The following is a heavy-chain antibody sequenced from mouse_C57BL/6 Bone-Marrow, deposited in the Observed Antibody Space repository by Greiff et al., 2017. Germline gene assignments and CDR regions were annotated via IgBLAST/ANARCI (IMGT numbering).Heavy chain of an antibody. V-gene: IGHV7-3*01. CDR3: AGYGSSYNFDY. CDR1: GFTFTDYY. D-gene: IGHD1-1*01. Sequence: EVMLVESGGGLVQPGGSLSLSCAASGFTFTDYYMSWVRQPPGKALEWLGFIRNKANGYTTEYSASVKGRFTISRDNSQRILYLQMNALRAEDSATYYSAGYGSSYNFDYWGQGTTLTVSS. J-gene: IGHJ2*01. CDR2: IRNKANGYTT.